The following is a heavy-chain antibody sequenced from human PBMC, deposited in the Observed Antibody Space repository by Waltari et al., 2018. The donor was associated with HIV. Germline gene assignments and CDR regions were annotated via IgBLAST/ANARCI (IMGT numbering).Heavy chain of an antibody. D-gene: IGHD1-26*01. CDR1: GFTFSSYW. J-gene: IGHJ4*02. CDR3: ARAGRDGKLPPDY. Sequence: EVQLVESGGGSVQPGGSLRLSCAASGFTFSSYWMHWVRQAPGKGLVLVSRMNSDGSSTSYADSVKGRFTISRDNAKNTVYLQMNSLRAEDTAVYYCARAGRDGKLPPDYWGQGTLVTVSS. CDR2: MNSDGSST. V-gene: IGHV3-74*01.